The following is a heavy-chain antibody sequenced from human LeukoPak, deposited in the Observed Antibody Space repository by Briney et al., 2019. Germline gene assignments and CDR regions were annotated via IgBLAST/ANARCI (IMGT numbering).Heavy chain of an antibody. Sequence: SETLSLTCAVYGGSFSGYYWSWIRQPPGKGLEWIGEINHSGSTNYNPSLKSRVTISVDTSKNQFSLKLSSVTAADTAVYYCARGNWHGLDVWGQGTTVTVSS. J-gene: IGHJ6*02. CDR3: ARGNWHGLDV. CDR1: GGSFSGYY. V-gene: IGHV4-34*01. CDR2: INHSGST.